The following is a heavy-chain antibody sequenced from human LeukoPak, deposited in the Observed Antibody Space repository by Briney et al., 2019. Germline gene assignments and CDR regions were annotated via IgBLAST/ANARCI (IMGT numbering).Heavy chain of an antibody. V-gene: IGHV4-30-2*01. J-gene: IGHJ5*02. CDR2: IYHSGST. Sequence: PSQTLSLTCAVSGGSISSGGYSWSWIRQPPGKGLEWIGYIYHSGSTYYNPSLKSRVTISVDRSKNQFSLKLSSVTAADTAVYYCARGSPDGSWYNWFDPWGQGTLVTVSS. CDR3: ARGSPDGSWYNWFDP. D-gene: IGHD3-10*01. CDR1: GGSISSGGYS.